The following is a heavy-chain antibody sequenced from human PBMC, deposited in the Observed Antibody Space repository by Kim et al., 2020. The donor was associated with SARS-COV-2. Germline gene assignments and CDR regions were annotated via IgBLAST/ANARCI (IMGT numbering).Heavy chain of an antibody. CDR2: IYPSDSDT. V-gene: IGHV5-51*01. J-gene: IGHJ4*02. CDR1: GYSFTSYW. Sequence: GESLKISCEGSGYSFTSYWIGWVRQMPGKGLEWMGIIYPSDSDTRYSPSFQGQVTFSADRSISTAYLQWSSLKASDTAMYYCARRGGGGRRYFDYWGQGTLVTVSS. CDR3: ARRGGGGRRYFDY. D-gene: IGHD2-21*01.